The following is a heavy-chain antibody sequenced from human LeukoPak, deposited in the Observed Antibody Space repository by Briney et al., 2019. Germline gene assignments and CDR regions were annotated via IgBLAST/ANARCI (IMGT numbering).Heavy chain of an antibody. D-gene: IGHD3-22*01. Sequence: GGSLRLSCAASGFTFRSYAMSWVRQALGKGLEWVSAISGSGGSTYYADSVKGRFTISRDNSKNTLYLQMSSLRAEDTAVYYCAKSYYYDSSGYYYGDYWGQGTLVTVSS. V-gene: IGHV3-23*01. CDR3: AKSYYYDSSGYYYGDY. CDR2: ISGSGGST. CDR1: GFTFRSYA. J-gene: IGHJ4*02.